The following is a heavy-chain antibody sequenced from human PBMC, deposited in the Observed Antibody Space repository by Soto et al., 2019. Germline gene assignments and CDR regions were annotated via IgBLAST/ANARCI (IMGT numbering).Heavy chain of an antibody. CDR1: GFTFSSYG. D-gene: IGHD1-1*01. J-gene: IGHJ6*02. CDR2: ISYDGSNK. V-gene: IGHV3-30*03. Sequence: PGGSLRLSCAASGFTFSSYGMHWVRQAPGKGLEWVAVISYDGSNKYYADSVKGRFTISRDNSKNTLYLQMNSLRAEDTAVYYFAIDLLGPGRANGIYFRGQRTTDTGSS. CDR3: AIDLLGPGRANGIYF.